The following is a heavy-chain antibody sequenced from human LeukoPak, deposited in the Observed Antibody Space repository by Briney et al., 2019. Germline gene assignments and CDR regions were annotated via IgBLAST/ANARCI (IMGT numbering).Heavy chain of an antibody. CDR1: GYTFTSYG. J-gene: IGHJ6*03. V-gene: IGHV1-18*01. Sequence: GASVKVSCKASGYTFTSYGISWARQAPGQGLEWMGWISAYNGNTNYAQKLQGRVTMTTDTSTSTAYMELRSLRSDDTAVYYCARYGDYSNYYYYYYMDVWGKGTTVTVSS. CDR3: ARYGDYSNYYYYYYMDV. CDR2: ISAYNGNT. D-gene: IGHD4-17*01.